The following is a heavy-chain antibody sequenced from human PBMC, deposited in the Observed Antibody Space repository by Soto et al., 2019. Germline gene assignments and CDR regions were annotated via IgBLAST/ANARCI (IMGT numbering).Heavy chain of an antibody. D-gene: IGHD1-26*01. J-gene: IGHJ6*02. CDR1: GGSISSSNW. CDR3: ARVSGSYYYGMDV. V-gene: IGHV4-4*02. CDR2: IYHSGST. Sequence: QVQLQESGPGLVKPSGTLSLTCAVSGGSISSSNWWSWVRQPPGKGLEWIGEIYHSGSTNYNPSLKSRVTISGDKSKNQFALTLSSVTAADTAVYYCARVSGSYYYGMDVWGQGTTVTVSS.